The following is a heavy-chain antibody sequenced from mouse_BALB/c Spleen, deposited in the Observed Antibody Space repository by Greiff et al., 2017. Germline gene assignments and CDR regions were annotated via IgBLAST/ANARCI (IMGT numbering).Heavy chain of an antibody. Sequence: EVQRVESGGGLVKPGGSLKLSCAASGFTFSSYAMSWVRQTPEKRLEWVASISSGGSTYYPDSVKGRFTISRDNARNILYLQMSSLRSEDTAMYYCARGFSLYDGYYPFAYWGQGTLVTVSA. D-gene: IGHD2-3*01. CDR1: GFTFSSYA. CDR2: ISSGGST. J-gene: IGHJ3*01. CDR3: ARGFSLYDGYYPFAY. V-gene: IGHV5-6-5*01.